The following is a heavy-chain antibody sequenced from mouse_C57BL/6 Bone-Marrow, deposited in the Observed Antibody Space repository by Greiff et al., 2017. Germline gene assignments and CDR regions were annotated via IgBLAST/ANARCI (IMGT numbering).Heavy chain of an antibody. CDR3: EGGYDGYYFDY. J-gene: IGHJ2*01. V-gene: IGHV1-81*01. Sequence: VQLQQSGAELARPGASVKLSCKASGYTFTSYGISWVKQRTGQGLEWIGEIYPRSGNTYYNEKFKGKATLTADKSSSTAYMELRRLTSEDSAVYFCEGGYDGYYFDYWGQGTTLTVSS. D-gene: IGHD2-2*01. CDR2: IYPRSGNT. CDR1: GYTFTSYG.